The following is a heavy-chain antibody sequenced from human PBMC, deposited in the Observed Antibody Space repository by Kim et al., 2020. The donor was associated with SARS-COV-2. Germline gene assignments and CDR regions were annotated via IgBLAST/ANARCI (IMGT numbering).Heavy chain of an antibody. D-gene: IGHD3-22*01. CDR2: IYPGDSDT. J-gene: IGHJ3*02. CDR1: GYSFTSYW. V-gene: IGHV5-51*01. CDR3: ARGGSLPHYYDSSGYYDAFDI. Sequence: GESLKISCKGSGYSFTSYWIGWVRQMPGKGLEWMGIIYPGDSDTRYSPSFQGQVTISADKSISTAYLQWSSLKASDTAMYYCARGGSLPHYYDSSGYYDAFDIWGQGTMVTVSS.